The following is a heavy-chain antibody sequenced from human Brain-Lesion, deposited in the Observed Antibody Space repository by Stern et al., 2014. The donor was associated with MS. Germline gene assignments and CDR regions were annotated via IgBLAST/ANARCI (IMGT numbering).Heavy chain of an antibody. CDR2: IYYSGTT. V-gene: IGHV4-30-4*01. D-gene: IGHD2-2*01. Sequence: VQLVESGPGLVKPSQTLPLTCTVSGASIGGGGFYLSWVPPPPREGPVWSGDIYYSGTTYYKASLKSRVTISLDTSKNQFSLNLSSVTAADTAVYYCAGAIGKYELLEAFDMWGQGTKVTVSS. CDR1: GASIGGGGFY. J-gene: IGHJ3*02. CDR3: AGAIGKYELLEAFDM.